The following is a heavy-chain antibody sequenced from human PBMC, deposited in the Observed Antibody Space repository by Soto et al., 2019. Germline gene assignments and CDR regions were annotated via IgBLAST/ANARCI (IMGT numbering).Heavy chain of an antibody. CDR1: GGSISSSSYY. CDR2: IYYSGST. Sequence: SETLSLTCTVSGGSISSSSYYWGWIRQPPGKGLEWIGSIYYSGSTYYNPSLKSRVTISVDTPKNQFSLKLSSVTAADTAVYYCARLVGASSPYYYYYGMDVWGQGTTVTVSS. D-gene: IGHD1-26*01. V-gene: IGHV4-39*01. J-gene: IGHJ6*02. CDR3: ARLVGASSPYYYYYGMDV.